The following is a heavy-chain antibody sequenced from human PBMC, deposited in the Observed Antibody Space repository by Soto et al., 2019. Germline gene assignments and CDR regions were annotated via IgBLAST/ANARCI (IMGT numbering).Heavy chain of an antibody. CDR1: DDSITGGGYF. D-gene: IGHD3-10*01. CDR2: TYYRGNT. Sequence: QVQLQESGPGLVKPSQTLTLTCTVSDDSITGGGYFWTWIRQLPGKGLEWLGSTYYRGNTFYNPFLTSRGTISPDPSQRRFSLRVTPVTAADTAIYFCARGGSGTYHVWGQGTLVIVSS. V-gene: IGHV4-31*02. CDR3: ARGGSGTYHV. J-gene: IGHJ4*02.